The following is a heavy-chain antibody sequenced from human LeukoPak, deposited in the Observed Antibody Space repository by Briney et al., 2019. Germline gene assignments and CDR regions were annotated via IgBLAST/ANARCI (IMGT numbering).Heavy chain of an antibody. V-gene: IGHV3-7*01. J-gene: IGHJ4*02. CDR1: GFTFSSYW. Sequence: GGSLRLSCAASGFTFSSYWMSWVRQAPGKGLEWVANIKQDGSEKYYVDSVKGRFTISRDDAKNSLYLQMNSLGAEDTAVYYCARSYDFWSGYYSSYYFDYWGQGTLVTVSS. CDR3: ARSYDFWSGYYSSYYFDY. D-gene: IGHD3-3*01. CDR2: IKQDGSEK.